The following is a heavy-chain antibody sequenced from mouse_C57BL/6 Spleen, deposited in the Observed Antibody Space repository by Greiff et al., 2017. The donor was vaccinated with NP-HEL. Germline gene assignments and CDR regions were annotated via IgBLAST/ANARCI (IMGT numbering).Heavy chain of an antibody. J-gene: IGHJ3*01. Sequence: LVESGAEPVKPGASVKISCKASGYAFSSYWMNWVKQRPGKGLEWIGQIYPGDGDTNYNGKFKGKATLTADKSSSTAYMQLSSLTSEDSAVYFCARYGSSYEGFAYWGQGTLVTVSA. V-gene: IGHV1-80*01. CDR3: ARYGSSYEGFAY. D-gene: IGHD1-1*01. CDR1: GYAFSSYW. CDR2: IYPGDGDT.